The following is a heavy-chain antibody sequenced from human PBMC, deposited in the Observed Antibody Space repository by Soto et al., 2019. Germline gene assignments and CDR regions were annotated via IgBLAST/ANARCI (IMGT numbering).Heavy chain of an antibody. V-gene: IGHV1-2*02. D-gene: IGHD3-3*01. CDR3: ARVAPPYYDLWSGYPRYYYGMDV. CDR2: INPNSGGT. Sequence: ASVKFSCKASGYTLSDYYIHWVRQAPGQGLEWMGWINPNSGGTNYTEDFQCRVTMSRDTSVNTAYMELKRLGSDDTAVYYCARVAPPYYDLWSGYPRYYYGMDVWGQGTTVTVSS. J-gene: IGHJ6*02. CDR1: GYTLSDYY.